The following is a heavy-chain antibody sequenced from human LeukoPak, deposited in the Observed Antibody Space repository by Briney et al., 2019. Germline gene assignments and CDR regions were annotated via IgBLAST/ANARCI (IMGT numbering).Heavy chain of an antibody. D-gene: IGHD3-10*01. CDR2: ISGDGSMT. J-gene: IGHJ6*02. Sequence: PGGSLRLSCAASGFTFSTHWMYWVRHAPGKELAWVSRISGDGSMTSYADSVKGRFTISRDNAEDTLFLQMTSLRVEDTALYFCASLLTPYHGSGGGGMDVWGQGTTVTVSS. V-gene: IGHV3-74*01. CDR1: GFTFSTHW. CDR3: ASLLTPYHGSGGGGMDV.